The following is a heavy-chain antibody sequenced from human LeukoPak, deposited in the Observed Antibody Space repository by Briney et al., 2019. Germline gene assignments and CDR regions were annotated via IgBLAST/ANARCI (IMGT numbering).Heavy chain of an antibody. V-gene: IGHV4-34*01. CDR1: SGPFSGNY. D-gene: IGHD6-6*01. CDR3: ALRNGHSSSSGDY. J-gene: IGHJ4*02. Sequence: SETLSLTCDVYSGPFSGNYWSWIRQPPGKGLEWIGEINRSGSTNYNPSLKSRVTLSVDTSKNQVSLKLTSVSAADTAVYYCALRNGHSSSSGDYWGQGTLVTVSS. CDR2: INRSGST.